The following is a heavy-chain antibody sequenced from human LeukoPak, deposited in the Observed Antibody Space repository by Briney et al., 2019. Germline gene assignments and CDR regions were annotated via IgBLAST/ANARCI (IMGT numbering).Heavy chain of an antibody. CDR3: AREPNYIIFGSAYYYYMDV. V-gene: IGHV1-8*03. D-gene: IGHD3-10*02. CDR1: GYTFTNYD. CDR2: MNPQSGNT. J-gene: IGHJ6*03. Sequence: GASVKVSCKASGYTFTNYDINWVRQATGQGLEWMGWMNPQSGNTGYAQKFRGRVTITRDTSITTAYMELSSLRSEDTAVYYCAREPNYIIFGSAYYYYMDVWGKGTAVTVSS.